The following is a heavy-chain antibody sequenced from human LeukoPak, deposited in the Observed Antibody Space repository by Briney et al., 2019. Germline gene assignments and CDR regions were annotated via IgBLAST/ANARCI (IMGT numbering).Heavy chain of an antibody. CDR3: ARDYYGSGSYYNVWSDY. V-gene: IGHV1-46*01. Sequence: ASVKVSCKASGYTFTSYYMHWVRQAPGQGLEWMGIINPSGGSTSYAQKFQGRVTMTRDTSTSTVYMELSSLRSADTAVYYCARDYYGSGSYYNVWSDYWGQGTLVTVSS. J-gene: IGHJ4*02. D-gene: IGHD3-10*01. CDR2: INPSGGST. CDR1: GYTFTSYY.